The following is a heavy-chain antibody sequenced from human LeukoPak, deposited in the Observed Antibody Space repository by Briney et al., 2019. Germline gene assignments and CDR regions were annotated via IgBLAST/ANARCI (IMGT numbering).Heavy chain of an antibody. J-gene: IGHJ6*04. CDR3: ARGWYGGLGMDV. CDR1: GGSISSYY. V-gene: IGHV4-59*01. D-gene: IGHD6-13*01. Sequence: SETLSLTCTVSGGSISSYYWSWIRQPPGKGLEWIGYIYYSGSTNYNPSLKSRVTISVDTSKNQFSLKLSSVTAADTAVYYCARGWYGGLGMDVWGKGTTVTVSS. CDR2: IYYSGST.